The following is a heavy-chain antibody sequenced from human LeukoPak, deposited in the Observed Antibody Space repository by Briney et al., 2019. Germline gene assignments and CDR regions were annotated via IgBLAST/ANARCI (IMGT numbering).Heavy chain of an antibody. J-gene: IGHJ4*02. Sequence: GRSLRLSCAASGFPFDDYGMHWVRQAPGKGLEWVSSISWNTGNIGYADSVKGRFTISRDNAKNFLYLQMNSLRTEDTALYYCAKGSFGVVIINILDYWGQGTLVTVSS. D-gene: IGHD3-3*01. CDR1: GFPFDDYG. V-gene: IGHV3-9*01. CDR3: AKGSFGVVIINILDY. CDR2: ISWNTGNI.